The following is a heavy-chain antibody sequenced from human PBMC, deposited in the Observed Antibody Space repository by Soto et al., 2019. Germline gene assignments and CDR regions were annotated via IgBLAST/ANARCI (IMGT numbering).Heavy chain of an antibody. Sequence: SGPTLVNPTQTLTLTCTFSGFSLSTSGVGVGWIRQPPGKALEWLALIYWDDDKRYSPPLKSRLTITKDTSKNQVVLTMTNMDPVDTATYYCAHGIEPAPTPDFTGGSPFDYWGQGTLVTVSS. D-gene: IGHD5-18*01. V-gene: IGHV2-5*02. CDR3: AHGIEPAPTPDFTGGSPFDY. CDR1: GFSLSTSGVG. CDR2: IYWDDDK. J-gene: IGHJ4*02.